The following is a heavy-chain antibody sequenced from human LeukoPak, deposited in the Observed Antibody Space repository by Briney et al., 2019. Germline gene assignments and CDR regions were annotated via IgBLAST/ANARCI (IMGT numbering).Heavy chain of an antibody. Sequence: GGSLRLSCAASGFTFSDYYMNWIRQAPGKGLEWVSYISTGSSYTNYADSVKGRFTISRDNAKNSLYLQMNSLRAEDTAVYYCARALQQGNYYASSGYLLAFDIWGQGTMVTVSS. CDR1: GFTFSDYY. CDR3: ARALQQGNYYASSGYLLAFDI. CDR2: ISTGSSYT. V-gene: IGHV3-11*05. D-gene: IGHD3-22*01. J-gene: IGHJ3*02.